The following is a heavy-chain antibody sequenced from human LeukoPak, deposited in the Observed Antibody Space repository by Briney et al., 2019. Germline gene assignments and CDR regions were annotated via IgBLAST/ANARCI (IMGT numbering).Heavy chain of an antibody. Sequence: GGSLRLSCAASGFSFNNYGMQWVRQAPGKGLEWVAVISYDGSQEYKADSAKGRFTISRDNSKNTLYLQMNSLRAEDTAVYYCARGTYCSGGSCYVEDWFDPWGQGTLVTVSS. V-gene: IGHV3-30*01. CDR1: GFSFNNYG. J-gene: IGHJ5*02. CDR2: ISYDGSQE. D-gene: IGHD2-15*01. CDR3: ARGTYCSGGSCYVEDWFDP.